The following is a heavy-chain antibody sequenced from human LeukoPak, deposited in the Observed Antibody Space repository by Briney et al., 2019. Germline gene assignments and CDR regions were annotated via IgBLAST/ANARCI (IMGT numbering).Heavy chain of an antibody. V-gene: IGHV3-30*03. CDR1: GFPFSTYG. D-gene: IGHD6-13*01. J-gene: IGHJ4*02. Sequence: GGSLRLSCAASGFPFSTYGMHWVRQAPGKGLEWVALISYDGTDKYYADSVKGRFTISRDNAKNSLYLQMNSLRAEDTAVYYCARAYSSSWYYFDYWGQGTLVTVSS. CDR2: ISYDGTDK. CDR3: ARAYSSSWYYFDY.